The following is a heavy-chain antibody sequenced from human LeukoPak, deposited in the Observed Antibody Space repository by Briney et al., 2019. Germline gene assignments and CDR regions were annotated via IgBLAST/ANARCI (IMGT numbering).Heavy chain of an antibody. Sequence: SETLSLTCAVYGGSFSGYYWSWIRQPPGKGLEWIGEVNHSGSTNYNPSLKSRVTISVDTSKNQFSLKLSSVTAADTAVYYCARGQPNYYGSGAHYGYYFDYWGQGTLVTVSS. CDR3: ARGQPNYYGSGAHYGYYFDY. D-gene: IGHD3-10*01. CDR2: VNHSGST. J-gene: IGHJ4*02. CDR1: GGSFSGYY. V-gene: IGHV4-34*01.